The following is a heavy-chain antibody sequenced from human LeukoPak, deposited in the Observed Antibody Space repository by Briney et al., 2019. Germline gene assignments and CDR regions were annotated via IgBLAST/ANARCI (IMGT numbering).Heavy chain of an antibody. Sequence: PGGSLRLSCAASEFTFSAYWMTWVRQAPRKGLEWVANIKLDGGEKYYVDSVKGRFTISRDNAKNSLYLQMTSLRAEDTAVYYCARIGSYYYYYMDVWGKGTTVTVSS. CDR1: EFTFSAYW. J-gene: IGHJ6*03. V-gene: IGHV3-7*01. CDR2: IKLDGGEK. D-gene: IGHD3-10*01. CDR3: ARIGSYYYYYMDV.